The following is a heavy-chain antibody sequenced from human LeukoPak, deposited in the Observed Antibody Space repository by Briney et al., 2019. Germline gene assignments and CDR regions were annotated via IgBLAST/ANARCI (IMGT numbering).Heavy chain of an antibody. D-gene: IGHD1-26*01. CDR1: GYTFTSYG. V-gene: IGHV1-18*01. Sequence: GASVKVSCKASGYTFTSYGISWVRQAPGQGLEWMGWISAYNGNTNYAQKLQGRVTMTTDTSTSTAYMELRSLRSDDTAVYYCAKDSGWKWEHHGKGVDYWGQGTLVTVSS. CDR3: AKDSGWKWEHHGKGVDY. J-gene: IGHJ4*02. CDR2: ISAYNGNT.